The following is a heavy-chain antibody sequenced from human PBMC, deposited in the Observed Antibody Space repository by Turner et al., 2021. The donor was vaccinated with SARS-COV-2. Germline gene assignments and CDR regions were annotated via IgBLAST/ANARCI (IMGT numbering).Heavy chain of an antibody. D-gene: IGHD2-21*01. CDR2: ISGDGGST. V-gene: IGHV3-43*02. CDR3: AKGPYPGVFAGIYYGLDV. Sequence: EVQLVASGGGVVQPGGSRRLSCAASGCTFDGYAMHWVRQAPGKGLEWVSLISGDGGSTYYADSVKGRFTISRDNSKSSLYLQMNSLRTEDTALYYCAKGPYPGVFAGIYYGLDVWGQGTTVTVSS. CDR1: GCTFDGYA. J-gene: IGHJ6*02.